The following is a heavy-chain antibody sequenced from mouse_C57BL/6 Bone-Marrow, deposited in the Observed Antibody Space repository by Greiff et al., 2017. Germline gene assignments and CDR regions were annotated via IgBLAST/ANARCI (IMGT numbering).Heavy chain of an antibody. V-gene: IGHV1-55*01. J-gene: IGHJ1*03. Sequence: QVQLQQPGAELVKPGASVKMSCKASGYTFTSYWITWVKQRPGQGLEWIGDIYPGSGSTNYNEKFKCKATLTVDTSSSTAYMQLSSLTSEDSAVYYCARPYYSNYWCFDVWGTGTTVTVSS. CDR3: ARPYYSNYWCFDV. CDR1: GYTFTSYW. D-gene: IGHD2-5*01. CDR2: IYPGSGST.